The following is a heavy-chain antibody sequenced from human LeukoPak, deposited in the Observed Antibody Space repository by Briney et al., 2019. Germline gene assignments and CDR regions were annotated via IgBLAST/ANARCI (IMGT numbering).Heavy chain of an antibody. CDR3: AKEGETTGGAFDI. CDR1: GFTFSSYA. V-gene: IGHV3-23*01. CDR2: ISNSGGST. J-gene: IGHJ3*02. Sequence: GGSLRLSCAASGFTFSSYAMNWVRQAPGKGLEWVSTISNSGGSTYYADSVKGRFTISRDNSKNTLYLQMNSLRAEDTAVYYCAKEGETTGGAFDIWGQGTMVTVSS. D-gene: IGHD4-11*01.